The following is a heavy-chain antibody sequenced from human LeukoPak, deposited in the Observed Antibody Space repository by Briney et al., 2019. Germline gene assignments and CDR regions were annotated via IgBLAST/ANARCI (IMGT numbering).Heavy chain of an antibody. CDR3: AKDRVRSSSPGDGVYYFDY. V-gene: IGHV4-39*02. D-gene: IGHD6-13*01. J-gene: IGHJ4*02. Sequence: SETLSLTCTVSGGSISSSSYYWGWIRQPPGKGLEWIGTIYYTGSTYYNPSLKSRVTISVDTSKNQFSLRLSSVTAADTAVYYCAKDRVRSSSPGDGVYYFDYWGQGTLVTVSS. CDR2: IYYTGST. CDR1: GGSISSSSYY.